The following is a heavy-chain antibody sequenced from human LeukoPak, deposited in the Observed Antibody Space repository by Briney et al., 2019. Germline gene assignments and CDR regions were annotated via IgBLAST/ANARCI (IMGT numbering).Heavy chain of an antibody. CDR3: ARQRGGSYYGDTYYFDY. CDR1: GGSISSYY. J-gene: IGHJ4*02. CDR2: IYNSGNT. D-gene: IGHD1-26*01. Sequence: SETLSLTCTVSGGSISSYYWSRIRQPPGKGLEWIGYIYNSGNTNYNPSLKSRVTISVDTPKNQFSLKLSSVTAADTAVYYCARQRGGSYYGDTYYFDYWGQGTLVTVSS. V-gene: IGHV4-59*08.